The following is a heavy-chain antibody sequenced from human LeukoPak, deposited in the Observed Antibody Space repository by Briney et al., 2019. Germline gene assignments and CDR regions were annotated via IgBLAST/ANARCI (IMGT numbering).Heavy chain of an antibody. D-gene: IGHD1-26*01. CDR3: ATEEGGPKWEPRVAFDY. V-gene: IGHV1-24*01. J-gene: IGHJ4*02. CDR1: GYTLTELS. Sequence: GASVTVSCTVSGYTLTELSMHWVRQAPGEGLEWMGGFDPEDGETIYAQKFQGRVTMTEDTSTDTAYMELSSLRSEDTAVYYCATEEGGPKWEPRVAFDYWGQGTLVTVSS. CDR2: FDPEDGET.